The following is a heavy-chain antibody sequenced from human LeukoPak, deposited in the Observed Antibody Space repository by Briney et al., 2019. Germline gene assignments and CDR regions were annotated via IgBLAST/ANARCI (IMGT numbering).Heavy chain of an antibody. CDR1: GYSFSIYS. CDR3: ARARGLAWGNSLDS. CDR2: IYPGDSDT. V-gene: IGHV5-51*01. Sequence: GESLKISCKGSGYSFSIYSIGWVRQMPGKGLEWMGIIYPGDSDTRYNPSFQGQVTISADKSISTAYLQWSSLKASDTAMYYCARARGLAWGNSLDSWGQGTLVTVSS. D-gene: IGHD4-23*01. J-gene: IGHJ4*02.